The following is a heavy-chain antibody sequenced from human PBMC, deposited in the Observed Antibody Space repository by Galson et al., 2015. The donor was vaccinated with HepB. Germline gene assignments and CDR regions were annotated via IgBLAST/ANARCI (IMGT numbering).Heavy chain of an antibody. D-gene: IGHD2-8*01. Sequence: SLRLSCAASGFTFSDHYMDWVRQAPGKGLEWVGRSRNKANSYTTEYVASVRGRFTISRDESTNSLYLQMNSLTTEDTAVYYCARGARGVNVGSANYYGMDVWGQGTTVTVSS. CDR2: SRNKANSYTT. J-gene: IGHJ6*02. CDR3: ARGARGVNVGSANYYGMDV. V-gene: IGHV3-72*01. CDR1: GFTFSDHY.